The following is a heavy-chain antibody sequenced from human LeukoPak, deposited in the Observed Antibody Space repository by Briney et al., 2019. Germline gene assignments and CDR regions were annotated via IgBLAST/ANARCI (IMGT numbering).Heavy chain of an antibody. Sequence: PGESLKISCKGSGYIFTTYWIAWVRQMPGKGLEWMGVIYSGDSDTRYSPSFQGQVTLSADKSISTAYLQWSSLKASDTAIYYCARALVGAATLSYWGQGTLVTVSS. CDR2: IYSGDSDT. J-gene: IGHJ4*02. D-gene: IGHD1-26*01. CDR1: GYIFTTYW. CDR3: ARALVGAATLSY. V-gene: IGHV5-51*01.